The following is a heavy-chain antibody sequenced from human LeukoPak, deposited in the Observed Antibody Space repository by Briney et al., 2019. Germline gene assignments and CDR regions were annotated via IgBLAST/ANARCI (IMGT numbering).Heavy chain of an antibody. CDR2: ISGSGGST. D-gene: IGHD6-19*01. J-gene: IGHJ3*02. CDR1: GFTFSNYV. Sequence: GGSLILSCAASGFTFSNYVMSWVRQAPGKGLEWVSGISGSGGSTNYADSVKGRFTISRDNSKNMLFLQINSLRGEDTAVYYCIAGGWSTDAFEMWGQGTTVTVSS. CDR3: IAGGWSTDAFEM. V-gene: IGHV3-23*01.